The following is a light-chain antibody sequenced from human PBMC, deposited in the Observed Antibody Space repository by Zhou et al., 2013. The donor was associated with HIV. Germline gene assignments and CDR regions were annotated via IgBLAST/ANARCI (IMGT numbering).Light chain of an antibody. CDR3: QQSYRTLWLT. J-gene: IGKJ4*01. V-gene: IGKV1-39*01. CDR2: KTS. CDR1: QSINTF. Sequence: DIQMTQSPSSLSASVGDRVTLTCRASQSINTFLYWYQHKPGKAPDVLIYKTSNLQSGVPSRFSGSGSGTDFTLTISSLQPEDFATYYCQQSYRTLWLTFGGGTKVEIK.